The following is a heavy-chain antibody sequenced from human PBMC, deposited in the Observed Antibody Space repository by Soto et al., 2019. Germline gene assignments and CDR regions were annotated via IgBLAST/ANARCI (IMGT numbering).Heavy chain of an antibody. J-gene: IGHJ4*02. CDR3: AKGDTGEAATTGALDL. CDR2: IIPVFGTT. D-gene: IGHD5-12*01. V-gene: IGHV1-69*01. CDR1: EDIFGSSG. Sequence: QAQVVQSGPEVAKPGSSVKVSCKASEDIFGSSGFSWVRQAPGLGLEWMGGIIPVFGTTEYAEKFRGRVTISADDDKRTVYMELDSLTSDDTAVYYGAKGDTGEAATTGALDLWGQGTLVTVSS.